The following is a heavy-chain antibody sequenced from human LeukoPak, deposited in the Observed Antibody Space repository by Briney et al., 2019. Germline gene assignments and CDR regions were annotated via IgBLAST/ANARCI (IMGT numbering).Heavy chain of an antibody. J-gene: IGHJ6*02. CDR2: FDPEDGET. V-gene: IGHV1-24*01. CDR1: GYTLTELS. CDR3: ARGSLPVPYSGDPRRVYYYYGMDV. D-gene: IGHD1-26*01. Sequence: GASVKVSCKVSGYTLTELSMHWLRQAPGKGLEWMGGFDPEDGETIYAQKFQGRVTMTEDTSTDTAYMELSSLRSEDTAVYHCARGSLPVPYSGDPRRVYYYYGMDVWGQGTTVTVSS.